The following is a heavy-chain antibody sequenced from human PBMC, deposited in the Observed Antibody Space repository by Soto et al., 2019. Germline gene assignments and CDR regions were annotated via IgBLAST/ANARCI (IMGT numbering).Heavy chain of an antibody. CDR3: ERGVLGNGDYYYGFDV. D-gene: IGHD7-27*01. V-gene: IGHV3-13*01. Sequence: GGSLRLSCAASGFTFSNYDMHWVRQAKGKGLEWLSGIGAAGDTFYPGSVSGRFTISRENAKNSLNLQINSLRAGDTAVYFCERGVLGNGDYYYGFDVWGQGTTVTVSS. CDR2: IGAAGDT. J-gene: IGHJ6*02. CDR1: GFTFSNYD.